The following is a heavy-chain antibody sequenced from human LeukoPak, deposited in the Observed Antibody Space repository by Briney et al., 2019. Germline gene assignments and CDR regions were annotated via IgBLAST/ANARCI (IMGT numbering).Heavy chain of an antibody. CDR1: GFTFSSCP. J-gene: IGHJ3*02. CDR3: AKDRPSWELLIGDAFDI. Sequence: GGPLRLPCAPSGFTFSSCPMRGAPQAPGKGLEWLSAISGSGGSTYYAASVKGRFTISRDNSKNTLYLQMNSLRAEDTAVYYCAKDRPSWELLIGDAFDIWGQGTMVTVSS. CDR2: ISGSGGST. D-gene: IGHD1-26*01. V-gene: IGHV3-23*01.